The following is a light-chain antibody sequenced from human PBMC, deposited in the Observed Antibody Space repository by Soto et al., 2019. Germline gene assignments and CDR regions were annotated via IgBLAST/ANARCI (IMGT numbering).Light chain of an antibody. CDR3: QQYCSSRPT. J-gene: IGKJ4*01. V-gene: IGKV3-20*01. CDR1: QSVSSSF. Sequence: EIVLTQSPGTLSLSPGERATLSCRASQSVSSSFLAWYQQKPGQAPRLLIYGASSRATGIPDRFSGSGSGTDFTLTISRLEPEDVAVYYCQQYCSSRPTFGGGTKVEIK. CDR2: GAS.